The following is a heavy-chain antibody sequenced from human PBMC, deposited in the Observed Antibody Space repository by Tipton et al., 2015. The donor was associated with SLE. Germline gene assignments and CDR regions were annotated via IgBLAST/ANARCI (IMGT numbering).Heavy chain of an antibody. CDR1: GFTFSGSA. Sequence: SLRLSCAASGFTFSGSAMHWVRQASGKGLEWVGRIRSKANSYATAYAASVKGRFTISRDDSKNTAYLQMNSLKTEDTAVYYCTSSNQRFDYFDYWGQGTLVTVSS. V-gene: IGHV3-73*01. CDR3: TSSNQRFDYFDY. CDR2: IRSKANSYAT. J-gene: IGHJ4*02. D-gene: IGHD1-14*01.